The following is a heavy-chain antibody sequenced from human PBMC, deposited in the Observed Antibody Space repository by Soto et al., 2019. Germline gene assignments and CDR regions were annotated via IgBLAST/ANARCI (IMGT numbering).Heavy chain of an antibody. CDR3: AKASTYEYVWGSFRYYFDH. Sequence: AGGSLRLSCAASGFTFSSYAMSWVRQAPGKGLEWVSAISGSGGSTYYADSVKGRFTISRDNVKNTLYLQMNSLRAEDTAVYYCAKASTYEYVWGSFRYYFDHWGQGALVTVSS. V-gene: IGHV3-23*01. J-gene: IGHJ4*02. CDR1: GFTFSSYA. CDR2: ISGSGGST. D-gene: IGHD3-16*02.